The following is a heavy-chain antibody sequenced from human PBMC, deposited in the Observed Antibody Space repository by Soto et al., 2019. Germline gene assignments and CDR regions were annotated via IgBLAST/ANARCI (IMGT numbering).Heavy chain of an antibody. D-gene: IGHD6-25*01. CDR2: IIPILGIA. CDR1: GGTFSSYT. CDR3: ARGPLSGTWPNYYFEY. V-gene: IGHV1-69*02. Sequence: GASVKVSCKTSGGTFSSYTISCVRQAPGQGLEWMGRIIPILGIANYAQKFQGRVTITADKSTSTAYMELSSLRSEDTAVYYCARGPLSGTWPNYYFEYWGQGTLVTVSS. J-gene: IGHJ4*02.